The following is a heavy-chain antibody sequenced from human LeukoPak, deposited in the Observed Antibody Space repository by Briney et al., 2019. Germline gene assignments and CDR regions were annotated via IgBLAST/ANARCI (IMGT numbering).Heavy chain of an antibody. CDR1: GFTFSSYA. D-gene: IGHD3-22*01. CDR3: AKGIGRGSGYYFDDYYYGMDV. V-gene: IGHV3-23*01. J-gene: IGHJ6*02. CDR2: ISGSGGST. Sequence: PGGSLRLSCAASGFTFSSYAMSWVRQAPGKGLEWVSAISGSGGSTYYADSVKGRFTISRDNSKNTLYLQMNSLRAEDTAVYYCAKGIGRGSGYYFDDYYYGMDVWGQGTTVTVSS.